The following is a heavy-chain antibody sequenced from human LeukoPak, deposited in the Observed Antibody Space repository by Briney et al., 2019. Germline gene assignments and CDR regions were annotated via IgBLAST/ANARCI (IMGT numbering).Heavy chain of an antibody. CDR1: GFTVSSKY. V-gene: IGHV3-66*03. CDR3: ARAPLSGSSN. CDR2: IYTCGST. J-gene: IGHJ4*02. Sequence: GGSLRLSCTASGFTVSSKYMSWVRQAPGMGLEWVSLIYTCGSTYYADSVKGRFTISRDNSKNTLCLQMNNLRAEDTAVYYCARAPLSGSSNWGQGTLVTVSS. D-gene: IGHD3-10*01.